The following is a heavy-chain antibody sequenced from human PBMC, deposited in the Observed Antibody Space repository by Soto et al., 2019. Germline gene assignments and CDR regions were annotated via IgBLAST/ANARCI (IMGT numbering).Heavy chain of an antibody. J-gene: IGHJ4*02. D-gene: IGHD5-18*01. V-gene: IGHV3-23*01. CDR1: GFTFSSYA. CDR2: ISGSGGST. Sequence: WGSLRLSCAASGFTFSSYAMSWVRQAPGKGLEWVSAISGSGGSTYYADSVKGRFTISRDNSKNTLYLQMNSLRAEDTAVYYCAKTGRGYSYGYNDYWGQGTMVTVSS. CDR3: AKTGRGYSYGYNDY.